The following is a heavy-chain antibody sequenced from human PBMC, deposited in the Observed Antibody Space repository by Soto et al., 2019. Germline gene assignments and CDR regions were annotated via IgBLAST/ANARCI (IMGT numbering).Heavy chain of an antibody. J-gene: IGHJ4*02. Sequence: QVQLVGSGGGVVQPGRSLRLSCAASGFTFSSYAMHWVRQAPGKGLEWVADISYDGSNKYYADSVKGRFTISRDNSKNTLYLQMNSLRAEDTAVYYCARDDRQSSSHTVEEKNDYWGQGTLVTVSS. D-gene: IGHD6-6*01. CDR2: ISYDGSNK. CDR1: GFTFSSYA. CDR3: ARDDRQSSSHTVEEKNDY. V-gene: IGHV3-30-3*01.